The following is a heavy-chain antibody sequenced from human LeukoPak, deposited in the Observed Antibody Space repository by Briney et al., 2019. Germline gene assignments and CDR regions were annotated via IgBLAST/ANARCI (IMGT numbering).Heavy chain of an antibody. J-gene: IGHJ4*02. V-gene: IGHV4-59*01. Sequence: PSETLSLTCTVSGGSISSYYWSWIRQPPGKGLEWIGYIYYSGSTNYNPSLKSRVTISVDTSKNQFSLKLSSVTAADTAVYYCARVDDYGDLNSDYWGQGTLVTVSS. CDR3: ARVDDYGDLNSDY. D-gene: IGHD4-17*01. CDR2: IYYSGST. CDR1: GGSISSYY.